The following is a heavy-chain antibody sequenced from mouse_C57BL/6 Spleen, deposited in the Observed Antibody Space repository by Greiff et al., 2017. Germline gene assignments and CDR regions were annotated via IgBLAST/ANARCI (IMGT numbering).Heavy chain of an antibody. CDR1: GYTFTSYG. J-gene: IGHJ2*01. D-gene: IGHD2-4*01. CDR3: ARFDYDDGPYYFDY. CDR2: IYPRSGNT. V-gene: IGHV1-81*01. Sequence: VKLVESGAELARPGASVKLSCKASGYTFTSYGISWVKQRPGQGLEWIGEIYPRSGNTYYNEKFKGKATLTADKSSSTAYMELRSLTSEDSAVYFCARFDYDDGPYYFDYWGQGTTLTVSS.